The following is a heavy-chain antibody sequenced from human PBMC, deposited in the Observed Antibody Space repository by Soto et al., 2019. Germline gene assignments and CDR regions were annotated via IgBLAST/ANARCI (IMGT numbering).Heavy chain of an antibody. J-gene: IGHJ5*01. V-gene: IGHV3-74*01. D-gene: IGHD2-15*01. Sequence: GGSLRLSCAASGFTFSSYWMSWVRQAPGKGLEWVSNINTDGSSTSYADSVKGRFTISRDNAKDTVYLQMNSLRAEDTAMFYCARAPVAYNWFDSWGQGILVTVSS. CDR2: INTDGSST. CDR3: ARAPVAYNWFDS. CDR1: GFTFSSYW.